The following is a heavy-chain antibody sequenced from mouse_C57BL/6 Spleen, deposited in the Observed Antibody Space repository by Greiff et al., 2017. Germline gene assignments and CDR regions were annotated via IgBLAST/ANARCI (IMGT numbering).Heavy chain of an antibody. J-gene: IGHJ3*01. V-gene: IGHV3-1*01. Sequence: EVMLVESGPGMVKPSQSLSLTCTVTGYSITSGYDWHWIRHFPGNKLEWMGYISYSGSTNYNPSLKSRISITHDTSKNHFFLKLNSVTTEDTATYCCARGGAYYGSSPAWFAYWGQGTLVTVSA. CDR2: ISYSGST. D-gene: IGHD1-1*01. CDR1: GYSITSGYD. CDR3: ARGGAYYGSSPAWFAY.